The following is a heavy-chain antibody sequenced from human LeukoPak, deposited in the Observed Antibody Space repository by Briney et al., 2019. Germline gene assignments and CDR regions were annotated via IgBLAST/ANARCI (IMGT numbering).Heavy chain of an antibody. CDR1: GGTFSSYA. CDR3: ARDHYDILTGYYAVLTGWFDP. CDR2: IIPIFGTA. D-gene: IGHD3-9*01. J-gene: IGHJ5*02. V-gene: IGHV1-69*13. Sequence: SVKVSCKASGGTFSSYAISWVRQAPGQGLEWMGGIIPIFGTANYAQKFQGRVTITADESTSTAYMELRSLRSDDTAVYYCARDHYDILTGYYAVLTGWFDPWGQGTLVTVSS.